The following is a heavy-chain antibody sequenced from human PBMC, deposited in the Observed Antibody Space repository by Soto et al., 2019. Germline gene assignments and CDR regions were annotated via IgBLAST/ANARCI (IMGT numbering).Heavy chain of an antibody. J-gene: IGHJ4*02. Sequence: SETLSLTCAVSGYSISSGYYWGWIRQPPGKGLEWIGSIYHSGSTYYNPSLKSRVTISVDTSKNQFSLKLSSVTAADTSVYYCAIAVGYCSATSCYPFGIWGQGSLVTVSS. CDR3: AIAVGYCSATSCYPFGI. CDR1: GYSISSGYY. V-gene: IGHV4-38-2*01. D-gene: IGHD2-15*01. CDR2: IYHSGST.